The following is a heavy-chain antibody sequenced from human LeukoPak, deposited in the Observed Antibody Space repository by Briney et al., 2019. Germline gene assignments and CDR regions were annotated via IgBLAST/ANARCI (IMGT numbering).Heavy chain of an antibody. Sequence: GGSLRLSCAASGFTFSSYAMNWVRQAPGKALEWVSSISGSSYHIYYADSVKGRFTISRDNANNLLYLQMNSLRAEDTAVYYCASGTIVGARGADNWGQGTLVTVSS. V-gene: IGHV3-21*01. D-gene: IGHD1-26*01. J-gene: IGHJ4*02. CDR2: ISGSSYHI. CDR3: ASGTIVGARGADN. CDR1: GFTFSSYA.